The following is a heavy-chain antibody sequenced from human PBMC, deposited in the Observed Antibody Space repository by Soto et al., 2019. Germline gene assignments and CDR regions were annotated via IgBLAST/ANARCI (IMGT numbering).Heavy chain of an antibody. CDR3: ACARGGGSGPRYGFDL. Sequence: PSETLSLTCTVSGCSISSYYWSWIRQPPGKGLEWIGYIYYSGSTNYNPSLKSRVTISVDTSKNQFSLKVSSVTAADTAVYYCACARGGGSGPRYGFDLWGQGTMVNVS. J-gene: IGHJ3*01. D-gene: IGHD3-10*01. CDR1: GCSISSYY. V-gene: IGHV4-59*01. CDR2: IYYSGST.